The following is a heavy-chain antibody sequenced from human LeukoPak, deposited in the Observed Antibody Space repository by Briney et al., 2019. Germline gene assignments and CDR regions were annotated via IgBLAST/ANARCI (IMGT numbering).Heavy chain of an antibody. CDR2: ISSSGSTI. D-gene: IGHD6-19*01. CDR3: ARGVGDYDGYSSGWYPY. CDR1: GFTFSSYE. V-gene: IGHV3-48*03. J-gene: IGHJ4*02. Sequence: GGSLRLSCAASGFTFSSYEMNWVRQDPGKGLEWVSYISSSGSTIYYADSVKGRFTISRDNAKNSLYLQMNSLRAEDTAVYYCARGVGDYDGYSSGWYPYWGQGTLVTVSS.